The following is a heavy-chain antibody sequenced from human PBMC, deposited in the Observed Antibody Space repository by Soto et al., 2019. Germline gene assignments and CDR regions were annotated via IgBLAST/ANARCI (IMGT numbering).Heavy chain of an antibody. J-gene: IGHJ4*02. D-gene: IGHD1-26*01. V-gene: IGHV3-53*01. CDR2: IYSGGST. CDR1: GFTVSSNY. Sequence: GALRLSCAASGFTVSSNYMSWVRQAPGKGLEWVSVIYSGGSTYYADSVKGRFTISRDNSKNTLYLQMNSLRAEDTAVYYCARAPPISGYYFDYWGQGTLVTVSS. CDR3: ARAPPISGYYFDY.